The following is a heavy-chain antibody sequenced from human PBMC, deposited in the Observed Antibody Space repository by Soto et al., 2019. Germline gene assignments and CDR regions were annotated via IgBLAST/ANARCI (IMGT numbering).Heavy chain of an antibody. J-gene: IGHJ4*02. Sequence: GGSLRLSCAASGFTFSSYGMHWVRQAPGKGLEWVAVIWYDGSNKYYADSVKGRFTISRDNSKNTLYLQMNSLRAEDTAVYYCAREGKGWSLPLDYWGQGTLVTVSS. CDR1: GFTFSSYG. D-gene: IGHD6-19*01. CDR3: AREGKGWSLPLDY. CDR2: IWYDGSNK. V-gene: IGHV3-33*01.